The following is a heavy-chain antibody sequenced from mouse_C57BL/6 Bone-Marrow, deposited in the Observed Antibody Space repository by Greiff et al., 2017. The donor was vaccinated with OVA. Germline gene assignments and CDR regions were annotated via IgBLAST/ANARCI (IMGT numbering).Heavy chain of an antibody. CDR1: GFTFSDYG. CDR3: SRSYYSYYAMDY. D-gene: IGHD2-12*01. CDR2: ISSGSSTI. Sequence: EVKLVESGGGLVKPGGSLKLSCAASGFTFSDYGMHWVRQAPEKGLEWVAYISSGSSTIYYADTVKGRFTISIDNAKNTLFLQMTSLRSEDTAMYYCSRSYYSYYAMDYWGQGTSVTVSS. V-gene: IGHV5-17*01. J-gene: IGHJ4*01.